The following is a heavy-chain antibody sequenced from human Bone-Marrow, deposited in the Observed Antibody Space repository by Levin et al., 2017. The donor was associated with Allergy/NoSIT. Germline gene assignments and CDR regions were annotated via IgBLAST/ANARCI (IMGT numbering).Heavy chain of an antibody. CDR2: INPNSGDT. V-gene: IGHV1-2*02. D-gene: IGHD2-2*01. J-gene: IGHJ6*02. Sequence: ASVKVSCKASGYTFTDYDMHWVRQAPGQGLEWMGWINPNSGDTNYAQKFQGRVTMTRDTSMNTAYMEMSRLTFDDTAVYYCASGSSTSCLLSRLRAGSGGSSTWNCMDVWGQGTTVSVSS. CDR3: ASGSSTSCLLSRLRAGSGGSSTWNCMDV. CDR1: GYTFTDYD.